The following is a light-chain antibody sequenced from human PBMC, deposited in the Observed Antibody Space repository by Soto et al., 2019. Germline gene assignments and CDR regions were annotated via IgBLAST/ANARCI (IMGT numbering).Light chain of an antibody. Sequence: EIVLTQSPATLSVSPGERATLSCRASQSVSSNLAWYQQKPGQAPRLLIYGASTRATGLPARFSGSGSGTEFTLTISSLQSEDFAVYFCLQYKDWPSTFGQGTRVEIK. J-gene: IGKJ5*01. V-gene: IGKV3-15*01. CDR3: LQYKDWPST. CDR1: QSVSSN. CDR2: GAS.